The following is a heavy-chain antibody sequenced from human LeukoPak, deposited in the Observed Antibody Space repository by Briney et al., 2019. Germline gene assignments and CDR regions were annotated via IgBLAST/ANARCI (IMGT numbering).Heavy chain of an antibody. CDR2: IYYSGST. J-gene: IGHJ4*02. CDR1: GGSISSSSYY. CDR3: ARGNLGYCSGGSCDGG. Sequence: SETLSLTCTVSGGSISSSSYYWGWIRQPPGKGLEGIGRIYYSGSTYYNPSLKSRVTISVDTSKNQFSLKLSSVTAADTAVYYCARGNLGYCSGGSCDGGWGQGTLVTVSS. V-gene: IGHV4-39*07. D-gene: IGHD2-15*01.